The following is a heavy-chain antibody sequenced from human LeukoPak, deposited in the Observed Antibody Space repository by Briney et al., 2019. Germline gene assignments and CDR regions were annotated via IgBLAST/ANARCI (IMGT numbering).Heavy chain of an antibody. CDR1: IGSISNYY. D-gene: IGHD1-14*01. J-gene: IGHJ3*02. V-gene: IGHV4-59*01. CDR2: ILSSGST. Sequence: PSETLSLTCSVSIGSISNYYWSWIRQSPGKGLEWIGYILSSGSTNYNPSVKSRVTISVDTSRNQFSLKLRSVTAADTAVYYCARTNQISETAFDIWGQGTMVIVSS. CDR3: ARTNQISETAFDI.